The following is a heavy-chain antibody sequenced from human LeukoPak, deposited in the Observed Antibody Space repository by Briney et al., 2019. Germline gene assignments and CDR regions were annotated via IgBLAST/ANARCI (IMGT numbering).Heavy chain of an antibody. Sequence: EPSETLSLTCAVYGGSFSGYYWSWIRHPPGKGLEWIGEINHSGSTNYNPSLKSRVTISVDTSKNQFSLKLSSVTAADTAVYYCARDHRIVVVPAAIAKLRFPSGMDVWGKGTTVTVSS. J-gene: IGHJ6*03. CDR1: GGSFSGYY. V-gene: IGHV4-34*01. CDR2: INHSGST. CDR3: ARDHRIVVVPAAIAKLRFPSGMDV. D-gene: IGHD2-2*01.